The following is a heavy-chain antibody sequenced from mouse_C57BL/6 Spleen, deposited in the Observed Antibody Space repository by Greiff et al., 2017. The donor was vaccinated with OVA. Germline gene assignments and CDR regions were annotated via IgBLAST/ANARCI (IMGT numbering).Heavy chain of an antibody. D-gene: IGHD2-4*01. V-gene: IGHV1-26*01. Sequence: EVQLQQSGPELVKPGASVKISCKASGYTFTDYYMNWVTQSHGKSLEWIGDINPNNGGTSYNQKFKGKATLTVDKSSSTAYMELRSLTSEDSAVYYCARQAYDYGYYFDYWGQGTTLTVSS. CDR1: GYTFTDYY. CDR2: INPNNGGT. CDR3: ARQAYDYGYYFDY. J-gene: IGHJ2*01.